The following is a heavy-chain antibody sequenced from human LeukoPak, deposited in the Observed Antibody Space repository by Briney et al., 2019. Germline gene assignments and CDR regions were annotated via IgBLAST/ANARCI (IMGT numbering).Heavy chain of an antibody. Sequence: GRSLRLSCAASGFTSSGHGLHWVRQAPGQGLEWVAVMSYDGSNKYYADSVKGRFTISRDNSKNTLSLQMDSLRREDTAMYYCAKGGSGTTKGAFDIWGQGTMVTVS. CDR2: MSYDGSNK. CDR1: GFTSSGHG. CDR3: AKGGSGTTKGAFDI. J-gene: IGHJ3*02. V-gene: IGHV3-30*18. D-gene: IGHD1-1*01.